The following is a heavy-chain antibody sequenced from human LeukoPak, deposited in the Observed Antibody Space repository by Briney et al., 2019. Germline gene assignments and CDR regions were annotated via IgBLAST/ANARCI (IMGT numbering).Heavy chain of an antibody. CDR1: GFTFSSYE. Sequence: GGSLRLSCAASGFTFSSYEMNWVRQSPGKGPEYVSAISTTGGSTYYADSVKGRFTISRDNSKNTLYLQMSSLTAEDTAVYYCVKGWIQAVGNFCWGQGTLVTVSS. D-gene: IGHD5-18*01. CDR2: ISTTGGST. CDR3: VKGWIQAVGNFC. V-gene: IGHV3-64D*06. J-gene: IGHJ4*02.